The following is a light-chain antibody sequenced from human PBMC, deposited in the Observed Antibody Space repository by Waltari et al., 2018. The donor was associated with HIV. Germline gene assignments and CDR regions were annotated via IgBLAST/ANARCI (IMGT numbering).Light chain of an antibody. V-gene: IGKV1-39*01. CDR1: QSISTY. CDR2: AAS. Sequence: DIQKTQSPSSLSASIGDRVTITCRASQSISTYLNWYQQRPGKAPRLLIYAASSLQSGVPSRFSGSGSGTEFTLTISSLQPDDSATYYCQQYNSYPYTFGQGTKLEIK. J-gene: IGKJ2*01. CDR3: QQYNSYPYT.